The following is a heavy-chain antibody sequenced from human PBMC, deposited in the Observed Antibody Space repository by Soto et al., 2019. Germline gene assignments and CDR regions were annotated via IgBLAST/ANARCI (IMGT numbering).Heavy chain of an antibody. CDR3: AKDLSNTLDCMDV. Sequence: QVQLVESGGGVVQPGRSLRLSCAASGFTFSRYGMHWVRQAPGKGLEWVAVIWYDGSDKYYADSVKGRFTISRDNSKNTLYLQMNSPRAEDTALYYCAKDLSNTLDCMDVWGQGTTVTVSS. J-gene: IGHJ6*02. D-gene: IGHD1-1*01. V-gene: IGHV3-33*06. CDR1: GFTFSRYG. CDR2: IWYDGSDK.